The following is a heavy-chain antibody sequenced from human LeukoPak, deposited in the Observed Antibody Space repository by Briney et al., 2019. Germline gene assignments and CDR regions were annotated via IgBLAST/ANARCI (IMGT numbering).Heavy chain of an antibody. CDR2: VYYSGST. CDR1: GASISSGGRY. V-gene: IGHV4-31*03. CDR3: TRHLARATTGDYFDY. D-gene: IGHD4-17*01. J-gene: IGHJ4*02. Sequence: SQTLSLTCTVSGASISSGGRYWSWIRQHPGKGLEWIGYVYYSGSTYYNPSLESRVTISVDASKRQFSLELISVTVADTAIYFCTRHLARATTGDYFDYWGQGALVTVSS.